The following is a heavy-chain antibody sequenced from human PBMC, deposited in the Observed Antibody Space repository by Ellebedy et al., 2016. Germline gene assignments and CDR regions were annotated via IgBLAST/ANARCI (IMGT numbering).Heavy chain of an antibody. V-gene: IGHV4-39*07. CDR1: GGSISSSSYY. CDR2: IYYSGST. D-gene: IGHD3-22*01. J-gene: IGHJ6*02. CDR3: ARWDYYDSEGMDV. Sequence: SETLSLXXTVSGGSISSSSYYWGWIRQPPGKGLEWIGSIYYSGSTYYNPSLKSRVTISVDTSKNQFSLKLSSVTAADTAVYYCARWDYYDSEGMDVWGQGTTVTVSS.